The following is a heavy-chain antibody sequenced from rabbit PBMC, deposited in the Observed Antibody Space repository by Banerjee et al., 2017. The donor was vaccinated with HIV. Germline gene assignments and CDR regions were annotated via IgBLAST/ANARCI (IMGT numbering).Heavy chain of an antibody. Sequence: QEQLVESGGGLVQPEGSLTLTCTASGFSFSSSYWICWVRQAPGKGLEWIACIYTGSSGSTYYASWAKGRFTISKTSSTTVTLQMTSLTAADTAAYFCARFINSYYSGFNLWGPGTLVTVS. CDR1: GFSFSSSYW. J-gene: IGHJ4*01. V-gene: IGHV1S45*01. CDR3: ARFINSYYSGFNL. CDR2: IYTGSSGST. D-gene: IGHD8-1*01.